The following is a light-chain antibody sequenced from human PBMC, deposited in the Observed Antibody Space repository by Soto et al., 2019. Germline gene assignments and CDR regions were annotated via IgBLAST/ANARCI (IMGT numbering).Light chain of an antibody. CDR3: QQYDNLPLT. CDR1: QDISNS. J-gene: IGKJ4*01. V-gene: IGKV1-33*01. Sequence: DIQMTQSPSSLSASVGDRVTITCQASQDISNSLNWYQQKPTKAPKLLIYDASNLETGVPSRFGGSGSGTDFTFTISSLQPEDIATYYCQQYDNLPLTFGGGTKVEIK. CDR2: DAS.